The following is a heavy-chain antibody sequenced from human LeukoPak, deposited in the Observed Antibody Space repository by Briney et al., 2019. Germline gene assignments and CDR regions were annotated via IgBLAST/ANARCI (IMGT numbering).Heavy chain of an antibody. CDR3: VKGNNFYDSSGYYDY. J-gene: IGHJ4*02. Sequence: PGGSLRLSCAASGFTFRTYAMSWVRQAPGKGLEWVSMIGGSATTTFYANSVEGRFTISRDNSRATLYLQMNSLRAEDTAIYFCVKGNNFYDSSGYYDYWGQGTLVTVSP. D-gene: IGHD3-22*01. V-gene: IGHV3-23*01. CDR1: GFTFRTYA. CDR2: IGGSATTT.